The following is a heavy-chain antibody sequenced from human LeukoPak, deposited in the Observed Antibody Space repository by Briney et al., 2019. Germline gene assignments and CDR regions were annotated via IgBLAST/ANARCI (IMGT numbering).Heavy chain of an antibody. V-gene: IGHV1-8*01. J-gene: IGHJ5*02. Sequence: ASVKVSCKASGYTFTSYDINWVRQATGQGLEWMGWMNPNSGNTGYAQKFQGRVTMTRNTSISTAYMELSSLRSEDTAVYYCARGALDEPEWNNWFDPWGQGTLVTVSS. CDR1: GYTFTSYD. CDR2: MNPNSGNT. CDR3: ARGALDEPEWNNWFDP. D-gene: IGHD2-8*01.